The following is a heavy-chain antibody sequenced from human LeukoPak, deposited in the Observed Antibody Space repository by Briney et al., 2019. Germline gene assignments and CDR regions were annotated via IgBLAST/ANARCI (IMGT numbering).Heavy chain of an antibody. J-gene: IGHJ4*02. D-gene: IGHD6-19*01. CDR3: AREFTLSASSGWSNTPVDY. V-gene: IGHV7-4-1*02. CDR2: INTNTGNP. CDR1: GYTFTSYD. Sequence: ASVKVSCKASGYTFTSYDINWVRQATGQGLEWMGWINTNTGNPTYAQGFTGRFVFSLDTSVSTAYLQISSLKAEDTAVYYCAREFTLSASSGWSNTPVDYWGQGTLVTVSS.